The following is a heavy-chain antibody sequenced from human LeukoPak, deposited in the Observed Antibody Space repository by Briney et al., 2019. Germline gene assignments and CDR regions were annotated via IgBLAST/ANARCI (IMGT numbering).Heavy chain of an antibody. D-gene: IGHD6-13*01. CDR3: ASLSSSWRYYYYYYMDV. V-gene: IGHV4-39*07. CDR1: GGSISSSSYY. J-gene: IGHJ6*03. CDR2: IYYSGST. Sequence: SETLSLTCTVSGGSISSSSYYWGWIRQPPGKGLEWIGSIYYSGSTYYNPSLKSRVTISVDTSKNQFSLKLSSVTAADTAVYYCASLSSSWRYYYYYYMDVWGKGTTVTVSS.